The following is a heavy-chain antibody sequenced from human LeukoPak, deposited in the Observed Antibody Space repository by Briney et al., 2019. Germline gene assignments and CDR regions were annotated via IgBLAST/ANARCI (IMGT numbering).Heavy chain of an antibody. Sequence: SETLSLTCAVYGESFSGYYWSWIRQPPWKGLEWIGEISHSGSTNYSPSLKSRVTISVDTSKNQFSLKLSSVTAADTAVYYCARQGPECDYWGQGTLVTVSS. CDR3: ARQGPECDY. V-gene: IGHV4-34*01. CDR2: ISHSGST. CDR1: GESFSGYY. D-gene: IGHD3-3*01. J-gene: IGHJ4*02.